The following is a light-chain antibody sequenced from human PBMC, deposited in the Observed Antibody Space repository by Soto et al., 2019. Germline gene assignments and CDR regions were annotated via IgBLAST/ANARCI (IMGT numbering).Light chain of an antibody. CDR1: QSVNRN. CDR3: QQSYSNPRT. V-gene: IGKV1-39*01. CDR2: STS. Sequence: DIQMTHSPSSLSASVGDRVTITCRASQSVNRNLNWYQQKEGKAPKLLIYSTSILESGVPSRFSASGSGTDLTLTINSLQAEDIATYYCQQSYSNPRTFGQGTRVEVK. J-gene: IGKJ1*01.